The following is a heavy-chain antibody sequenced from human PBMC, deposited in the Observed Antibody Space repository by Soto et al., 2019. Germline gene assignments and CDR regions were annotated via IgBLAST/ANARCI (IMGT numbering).Heavy chain of an antibody. Sequence: GSLRLSFAASRFRFSSYAITWVSQAPGKGLEWVSAISGSGGSTYYADSVKGRFTISRDNSKNTLYLQMNSLRAEDTAVYYCAMSYGDPLRDFCDYWGQGTLVTVSS. J-gene: IGHJ4*02. V-gene: IGHV3-23*01. CDR1: RFRFSSYA. CDR3: AMSYGDPLRDFCDY. D-gene: IGHD4-17*01. CDR2: ISGSGGST.